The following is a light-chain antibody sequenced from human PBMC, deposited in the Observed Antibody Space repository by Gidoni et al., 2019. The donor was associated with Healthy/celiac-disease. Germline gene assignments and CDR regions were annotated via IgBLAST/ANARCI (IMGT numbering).Light chain of an antibody. CDR2: KAS. CDR3: QQYNSYSHT. V-gene: IGKV1-5*03. CDR1: QSISSW. Sequence: DIQMTQSPSTLSASVGDRVTITCRASQSISSWLAWYQQKPGKAPKLLIYKASILESGVPSRFSGSGSGTEFTLTISSLQPDDFATYYCQQYNSYSHTFGQGTKLEIK. J-gene: IGKJ2*01.